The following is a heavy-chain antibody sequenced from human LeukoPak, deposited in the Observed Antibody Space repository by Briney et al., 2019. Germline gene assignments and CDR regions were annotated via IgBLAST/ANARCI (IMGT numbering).Heavy chain of an antibody. CDR3: ARAFYDGSGYYSPLRY. CDR1: GGSISSSSYY. Sequence: SETLSLTCTVSGGSISSSSYYWGWIRQPPGKGLEWIGSIYYSGSTYYNPSLKSRVTISVDTSKNQFSLKLSSVTAADTAVYYCARAFYDGSGYYSPLRYWGQGTLVTVSS. V-gene: IGHV4-39*07. CDR2: IYYSGST. J-gene: IGHJ4*02. D-gene: IGHD3-22*01.